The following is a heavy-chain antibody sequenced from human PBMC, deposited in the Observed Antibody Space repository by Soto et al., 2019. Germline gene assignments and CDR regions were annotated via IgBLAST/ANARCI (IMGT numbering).Heavy chain of an antibody. CDR3: ARDDGVGATPYFDY. D-gene: IGHD1-26*01. Sequence: EAQLVESGGGLVQPGGSLRLSCIGSGFSFSDYEINWVRQPPGKGLEWVSSISSSSSYIYYADSVKGRFTISRDNAKNSLYLQMNSLRAEDTAVYYCARDDGVGATPYFDYWGQGTLVTVSS. V-gene: IGHV3-48*03. CDR1: GFSFSDYE. CDR2: ISSSSSYI. J-gene: IGHJ4*02.